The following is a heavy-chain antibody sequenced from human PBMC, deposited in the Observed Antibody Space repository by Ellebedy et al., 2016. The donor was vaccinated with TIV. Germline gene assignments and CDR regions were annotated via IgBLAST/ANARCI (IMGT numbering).Heavy chain of an antibody. D-gene: IGHD6-13*01. CDR3: ARGSIAAVFPLFDY. J-gene: IGHJ4*02. CDR1: GGSISSGGYY. Sequence: SETLSLTCTVSGGSISSGGYYWSWIRQHPGKGLEWIGNIFYGGNTYYNPSLNSRLTISVDTSKNQFSLKLSSVTAADTAVYYCARGSIAAVFPLFDYWGQGTLVTVSS. CDR2: IFYGGNT. V-gene: IGHV4-39*07.